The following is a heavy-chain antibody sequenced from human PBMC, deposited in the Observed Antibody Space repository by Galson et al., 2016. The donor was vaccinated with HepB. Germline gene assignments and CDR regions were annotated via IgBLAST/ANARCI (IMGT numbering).Heavy chain of an antibody. J-gene: IGHJ4*02. D-gene: IGHD6-13*01. CDR2: IYDTGST. CDR1: GGSISSHY. V-gene: IGHV4-59*11. CDR3: ARDKGLPAAGMGNFDY. Sequence: SETLSLTCTVSGGSISSHYWSWIRQPSGKGLEWIGYIYDTGSTNYNPSLKSRVAIAIDTSKNQFSLKLSSVTAADTAVYYCARDKGLPAAGMGNFDYWGQGTLVTVSS.